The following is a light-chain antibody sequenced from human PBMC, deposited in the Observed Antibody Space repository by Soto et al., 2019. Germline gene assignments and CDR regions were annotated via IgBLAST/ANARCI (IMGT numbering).Light chain of an antibody. Sequence: THSLAAVSMTKGDRATLSCRASQSISSTLAWYQQKPGQAPRLLVSGASRRATGIPDRFSGGGAGTDFTLTICRLQPEDSALYCCQQYDRKPITLGQVTRLDIK. CDR1: QSISST. CDR2: GAS. CDR3: QQYDRKPIT. J-gene: IGKJ5*01. V-gene: IGKV3D-15*01.